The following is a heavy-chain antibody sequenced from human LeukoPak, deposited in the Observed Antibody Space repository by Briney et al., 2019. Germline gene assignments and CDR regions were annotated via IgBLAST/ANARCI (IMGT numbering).Heavy chain of an antibody. CDR2: VYYSGST. V-gene: IGHV4-59*01. Sequence: PSETLSLTCSVSGGSISGYYWNWIRQPPGKGLEWIGYVYYSGSTTYNPSLKSRVTISVDTSKSQFSLRLSSVTAADTAVYYCAGATSTAMGFRYFDYWGQGTLVTVSS. CDR3: AGATSTAMGFRYFDY. D-gene: IGHD5-18*01. J-gene: IGHJ4*02. CDR1: GGSISGYY.